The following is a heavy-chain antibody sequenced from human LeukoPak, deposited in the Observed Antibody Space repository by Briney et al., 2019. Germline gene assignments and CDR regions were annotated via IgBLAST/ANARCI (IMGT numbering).Heavy chain of an antibody. Sequence: GASVKVSCKASGFTFTSSAVQWVRQAREQRLEWIGWIVVGSGNTNYAQKFQERVTITRDMSTSTAYMELSSLRSEDTAVYYCAAGPTYSSSWGYWGQGTLVTVSS. CDR2: IVVGSGNT. J-gene: IGHJ4*02. V-gene: IGHV1-58*01. D-gene: IGHD6-13*01. CDR3: AAGPTYSSSWGY. CDR1: GFTFTSSA.